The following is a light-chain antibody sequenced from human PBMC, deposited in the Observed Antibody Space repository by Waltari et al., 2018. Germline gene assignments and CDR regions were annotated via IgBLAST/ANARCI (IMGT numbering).Light chain of an antibody. CDR2: EAS. CDR3: HQYDNYPLT. CDR1: QDIDSY. J-gene: IGKJ4*01. V-gene: IGKV1-16*01. Sequence: DIQMTQSPLSLSASVGDSVTITCRASQDIDSYLAWFQQKPGKAPKSLIYEASNLQTGVPARFSGSGSGTDFTLAISSLQPEDFATYYCHQYDNYPLTFGGGTRVEIK.